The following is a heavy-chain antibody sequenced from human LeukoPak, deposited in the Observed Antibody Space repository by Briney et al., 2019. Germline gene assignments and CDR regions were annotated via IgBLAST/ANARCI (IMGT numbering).Heavy chain of an antibody. D-gene: IGHD3-10*01. CDR3: ARDNDYYGSGSYYNERRFFDY. CDR2: ISAYNGNT. CDR1: GYTFTSYG. J-gene: IGHJ4*02. Sequence: ASVKVSCKASGYTFTSYGISWVRQAPGQGLEWMGWISAYNGNTNYAQKLQGRVTMTTDTSTSTAYMELRNLRSDDTAVYYCARDNDYYGSGSYYNERRFFDYWGQGTLVTVSS. V-gene: IGHV1-18*01.